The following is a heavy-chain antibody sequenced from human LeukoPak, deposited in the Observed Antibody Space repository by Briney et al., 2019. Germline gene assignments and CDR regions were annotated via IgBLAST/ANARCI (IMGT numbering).Heavy chain of an antibody. D-gene: IGHD3-10*01. CDR1: GDTFTGYY. Sequence: ASVEVSCKASGDTFTGYYMHWVRQAPGQGLEWMGWINPNSGGTNYAQKFQGRVTMTRDTSISTAYMELSRLRSDDTAVYYCARAGGYYYGSGSRNFDYWGQGTLVTVSS. CDR2: INPNSGGT. CDR3: ARAGGYYYGSGSRNFDY. J-gene: IGHJ4*02. V-gene: IGHV1-2*02.